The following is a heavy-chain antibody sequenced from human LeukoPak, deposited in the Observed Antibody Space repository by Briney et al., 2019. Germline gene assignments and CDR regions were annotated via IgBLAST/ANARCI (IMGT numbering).Heavy chain of an antibody. D-gene: IGHD3-10*01. CDR1: GGSISSGGYY. J-gene: IGHJ5*02. CDR2: IYYSGGT. V-gene: IGHV4-31*03. Sequence: SQTLSLTCTVSGGSISSGGYYWSWIRQHPGKGLEWIGYIYYSGGTYYNPSLKSRVTISVDTSKNQFSLKLSSVTAADTAVYYCARAMVRGVFGVDWFDPWGQGTLVTVSS. CDR3: ARAMVRGVFGVDWFDP.